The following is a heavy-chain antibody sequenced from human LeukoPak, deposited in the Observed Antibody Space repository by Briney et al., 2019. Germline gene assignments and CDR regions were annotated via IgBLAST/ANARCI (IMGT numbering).Heavy chain of an antibody. CDR3: ARSRSSGWPDNWFDP. Sequence: SVKVSCKASGGTFSSYTISWVRQAPGQGLEWMGRIIPILGIANYAQEFQGRVTITADKSTSTAYMELSSLRSEDTAVYYCARSRSSGWPDNWFDPWGQGTLVTVSS. CDR1: GGTFSSYT. V-gene: IGHV1-69*02. D-gene: IGHD6-19*01. CDR2: IIPILGIA. J-gene: IGHJ5*02.